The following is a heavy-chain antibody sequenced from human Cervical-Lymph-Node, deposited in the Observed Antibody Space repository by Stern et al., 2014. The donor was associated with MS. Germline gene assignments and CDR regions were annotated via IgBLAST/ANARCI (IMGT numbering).Heavy chain of an antibody. J-gene: IGHJ4*02. D-gene: IGHD2-2*01. CDR2: IVVGSGNT. CDR1: GFTFTSSA. Sequence: QLVQSGPEVKKPGTSVKVSCKASGFTFTSSAVQWVRQARGQRLEWLGWIVVGSGNTNYAQKFQERVTITRDMSTSTAYMELSSLRSEDTAVYYCAAPGRIVPAADMHFDYWGQGTLVTVSS. V-gene: IGHV1-58*01. CDR3: AAPGRIVPAADMHFDY.